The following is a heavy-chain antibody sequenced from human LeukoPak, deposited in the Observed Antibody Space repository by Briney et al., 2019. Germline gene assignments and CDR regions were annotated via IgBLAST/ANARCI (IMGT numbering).Heavy chain of an antibody. CDR1: GFTFSSYG. CDR2: IRYDGSNK. D-gene: IGHD6-19*01. J-gene: IGHJ4*02. Sequence: TGGSLRLSCAASGFTFSSYGMHWVRQAPGKGLEWVAFIRYDGSNKYYADSVKGRLTISRDNSKNTLYLQMNSLRAEDTAVYYCAKVELSSGWAGGNYWGQGTLVTVSS. V-gene: IGHV3-30*02. CDR3: AKVELSSGWAGGNY.